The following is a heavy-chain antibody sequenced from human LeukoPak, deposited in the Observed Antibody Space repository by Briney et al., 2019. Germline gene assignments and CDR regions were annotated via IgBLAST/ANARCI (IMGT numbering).Heavy chain of an antibody. Sequence: SETLSLTCTVSGVSIFSSYWNWVRQPPGKGLEWIGEINHSGSTNYNPSLKSRVTISVDTSKNQFSLKLSSVTAADTAVYYCARNNYYDSSGYHSWGQGTLVTVSS. D-gene: IGHD3-22*01. V-gene: IGHV4-34*01. CDR2: INHSGST. CDR1: GVSIFSSY. CDR3: ARNNYYDSSGYHS. J-gene: IGHJ4*02.